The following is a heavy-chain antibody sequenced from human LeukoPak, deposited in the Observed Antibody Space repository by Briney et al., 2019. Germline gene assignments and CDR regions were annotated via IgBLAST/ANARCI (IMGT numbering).Heavy chain of an antibody. Sequence: GGSLRLSCAASGFTFSNYWMDWVRQAPGKGLVWVSRINTDGSRTTYADPVKGRFTISRDNAKNTLYLQMNSLRADDTAVYFCGRGLGGSYPFDCWGQGALVTVSS. V-gene: IGHV3-74*01. CDR2: INTDGSRT. CDR1: GFTFSNYW. J-gene: IGHJ4*02. CDR3: GRGLGGSYPFDC. D-gene: IGHD3-16*02.